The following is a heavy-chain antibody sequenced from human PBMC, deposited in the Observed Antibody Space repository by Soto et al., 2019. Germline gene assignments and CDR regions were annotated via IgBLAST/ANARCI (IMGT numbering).Heavy chain of an antibody. CDR2: FDPEDGET. Sequence: ASVKVSCKVSGYTLTELSMHGVRQAPGKGLEWMGGFDPEDGETIYAQKFQGRVTMTEDTSTDTAYMELISLRSEDTDVYYCATWEMTTVTNRWFDPLGQGNLVPVSP. CDR1: GYTLTELS. V-gene: IGHV1-24*01. CDR3: ATWEMTTVTNRWFDP. J-gene: IGHJ5*02. D-gene: IGHD4-17*01.